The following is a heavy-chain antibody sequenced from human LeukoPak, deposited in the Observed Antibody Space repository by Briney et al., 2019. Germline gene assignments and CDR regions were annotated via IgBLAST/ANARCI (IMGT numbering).Heavy chain of an antibody. CDR3: ARNQHRTRDI. CDR1: GFTFSAFW. Sequence: GGSLRLSCAASGFTFSAFWVDWFRQAPGKGLEWVANINKDGSDKYSMYSVTGRFSFSRDNAKTSLPLQMNSRRVDDTAGYYWARNQHRTRDIWG. V-gene: IGHV3-7*01. CDR2: INKDGSDK. J-gene: IGHJ3*02.